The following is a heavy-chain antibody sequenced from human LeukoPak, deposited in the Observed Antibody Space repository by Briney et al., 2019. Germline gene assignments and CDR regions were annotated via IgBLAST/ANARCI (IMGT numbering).Heavy chain of an antibody. CDR1: GFTLNSLS. V-gene: IGHV3-48*01. CDR3: ATDGDGHGGYALHY. J-gene: IGHJ4*02. D-gene: IGHD5-18*01. CDR2: ITGTGRTT. Sequence: VGSLRLSCLASGFTLNSLSMNWVRQVPGKGLEWVSHITGTGRTTHYSDSVKGRFSISRDNAKNSLFLQMDSLRVEDTGVYYCATDGDGHGGYALHYWGQGILVAVSS.